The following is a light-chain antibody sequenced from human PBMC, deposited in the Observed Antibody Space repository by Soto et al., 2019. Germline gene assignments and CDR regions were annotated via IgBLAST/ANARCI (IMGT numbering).Light chain of an antibody. CDR1: QSVSSY. V-gene: IGKV3-11*01. CDR2: DAS. Sequence: EIVLTQSPATLSLSPGERATLSCRASQSVSSYLAWYQQKPGQAPRLLIYDASNRATGIPAMFSGSGSGTDFTLTISSLDPEDFAVYYCQQRSNWPPITFGQGTRLEIK. J-gene: IGKJ5*01. CDR3: QQRSNWPPIT.